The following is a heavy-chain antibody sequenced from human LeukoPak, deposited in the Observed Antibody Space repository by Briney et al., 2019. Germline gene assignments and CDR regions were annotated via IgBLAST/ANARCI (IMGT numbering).Heavy chain of an antibody. V-gene: IGHV4-61*02. Sequence: SQTLSLTCTVSGGSISSDNYYWSWIRQPAGKGLEWIGRIYRSGSTNYNPSLKSRVTISVDTSKNQFSLKLSFVTAADTAVYYCARSSGYCYGRRWFDYWGQGTLVTVSS. J-gene: IGHJ4*02. D-gene: IGHD5-18*01. CDR3: ARSSGYCYGRRWFDY. CDR2: IYRSGST. CDR1: GGSISSDNYY.